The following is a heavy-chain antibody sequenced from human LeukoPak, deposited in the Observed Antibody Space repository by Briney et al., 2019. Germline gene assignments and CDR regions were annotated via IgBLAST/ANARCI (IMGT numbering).Heavy chain of an antibody. V-gene: IGHV3-11*01. D-gene: IGHD4-11*01. Sequence: GGSLRLSCAASGFIFSDYYMSWIRQAPGKGLEWIAYISRSGLTIYYPDFVKGRFTISRDNAKNSLFLQMNSLRADDTAVYYCARDLGTSTVTTAFDIWGQGTMVTVSS. CDR2: ISRSGLTI. CDR3: ARDLGTSTVTTAFDI. J-gene: IGHJ3*02. CDR1: GFIFSDYY.